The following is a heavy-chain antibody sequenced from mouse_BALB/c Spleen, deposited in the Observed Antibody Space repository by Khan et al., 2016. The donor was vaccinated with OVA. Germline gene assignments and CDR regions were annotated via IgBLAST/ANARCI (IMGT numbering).Heavy chain of an antibody. CDR3: SRYGNHWYFDV. J-gene: IGHJ1*01. CDR2: ILPGSGSS. D-gene: IGHD2-1*01. CDR1: DYTFNSYW. V-gene: IGHV1-9*01. Sequence: VQLQESGPELMKPGASVKISCKATDYTFNSYWIEWVKQRPGHGLEWIGEILPGSGSSNYNEKFKGKATFTADTSSNTAYMQLSSLTSEDSAVYCCSRYGNHWYFDVWGAGTTVTVSS.